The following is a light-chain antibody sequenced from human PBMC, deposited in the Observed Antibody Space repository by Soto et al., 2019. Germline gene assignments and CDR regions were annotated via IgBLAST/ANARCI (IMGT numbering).Light chain of an antibody. CDR1: SSDIGGYHY. V-gene: IGLV2-14*01. Sequence: QSALTQPASVSRSPGQSITISCTGTSSDIGGYHYVSWYQQHPGKAPKLMIYDVSYRPSGVSIRFSGSKSGNTASLTISGLQAEDEADYYCSSYTSSATLVFGTGTKVTVL. CDR2: DVS. J-gene: IGLJ1*01. CDR3: SSYTSSATLV.